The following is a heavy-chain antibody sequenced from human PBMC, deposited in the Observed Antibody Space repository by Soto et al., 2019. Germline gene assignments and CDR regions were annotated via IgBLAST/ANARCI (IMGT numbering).Heavy chain of an antibody. V-gene: IGHV3-33*01. CDR3: ARELVVVAATTNDAFDI. CDR1: GFTFSSYG. D-gene: IGHD2-15*01. Sequence: QVQLVESGGGVVQPGRSLRLSCAASGFTFSSYGMHWVRQAPGKGLEWVAVIWYDGSNKYYADSVKGRFTISRDNSKNTLYLKMNRLRAEDTAVYYCARELVVVAATTNDAFDIWGQGTMVTVSS. CDR2: IWYDGSNK. J-gene: IGHJ3*02.